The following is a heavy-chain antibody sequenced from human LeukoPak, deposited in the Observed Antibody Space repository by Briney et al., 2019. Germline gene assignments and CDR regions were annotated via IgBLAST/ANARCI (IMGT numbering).Heavy chain of an antibody. V-gene: IGHV4-38-2*02. CDR2: IYHSGST. CDR3: ARENGPPYDSSGYYYYAFDI. CDR1: GYSISSGYY. D-gene: IGHD3-22*01. Sequence: SETLSLTCTVSGYSISSGYYWGWIRQPPGKGLEWIGSIYHSGSTYYNPSLKCRVTISVDTSKNQFSLKLSSVTAADTAVYYCARENGPPYDSSGYYYYAFDIWGQGTMVTVSS. J-gene: IGHJ3*02.